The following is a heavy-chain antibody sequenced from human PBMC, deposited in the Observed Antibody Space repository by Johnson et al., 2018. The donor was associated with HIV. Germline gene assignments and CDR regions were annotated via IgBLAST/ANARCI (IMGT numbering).Heavy chain of an antibody. J-gene: IGHJ3*02. V-gene: IGHV3-33*01. CDR1: GFSFSSYG. D-gene: IGHD1-7*01. CDR2: IWYDGSNK. Sequence: QVQLVESGGGVVQPGRSLRLSCAASGFSFSSYGMHWVRQAAGKGLEWVALIWYDGSNKYYADSVKGRFTISRDNSKNTLYLQMNSLRAEDTAVYYCARDSYKLELPLGAFDIWGQGTMVTVSS. CDR3: ARDSYKLELPLGAFDI.